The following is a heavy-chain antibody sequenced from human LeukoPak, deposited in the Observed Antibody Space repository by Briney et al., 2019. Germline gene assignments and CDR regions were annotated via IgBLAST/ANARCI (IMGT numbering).Heavy chain of an antibody. CDR2: IYPGDSDT. D-gene: IGHD3-22*01. CDR3: ARREVYYYDSSGYNWFDP. CDR1: GYSFTSYW. Sequence: GESLKISCKGSGYSFTSYWIGWVRQMPGKGLEWMGIIYPGDSDTRYSPSFQGQVTISADKSISTAYLQWSSLKASDTAMYYCARREVYYYDSSGYNWFDPWGQGTLVTVSS. J-gene: IGHJ5*02. V-gene: IGHV5-51*01.